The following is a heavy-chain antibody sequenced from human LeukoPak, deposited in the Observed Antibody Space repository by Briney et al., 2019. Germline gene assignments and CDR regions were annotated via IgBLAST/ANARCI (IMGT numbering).Heavy chain of an antibody. D-gene: IGHD5-24*01. J-gene: IGHJ4*02. CDR1: DDSVSDYY. V-gene: IGHV4-59*02. Sequence: SEALSLTCSVSDDSVSDYYWHWIRQPPGRGPEWIGYVHDSGRTSYNPSLKSRVTISLDTSMSHLSLNLRSVTSADTAVYYCATGRDPYKTGHWGPGVLVTVFS. CDR3: ATGRDPYKTGH. CDR2: VHDSGRT.